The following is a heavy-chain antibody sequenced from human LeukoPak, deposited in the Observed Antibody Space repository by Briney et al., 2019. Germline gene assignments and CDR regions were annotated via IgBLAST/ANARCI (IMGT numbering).Heavy chain of an antibody. CDR3: ARGGISVYDILTGYYHFDY. CDR1: GYTFTGYY. J-gene: IGHJ4*02. Sequence: ASVKVSCKASGYTFTGYYMHWVRQAPGKGLDWMGWINPNSGGTNYAQKFQGRVTMTRDTSISTAYMELSRLRSDDTAVYYCARGGISVYDILTGYYHFDYWGQGTLVTVSS. V-gene: IGHV1-2*02. CDR2: INPNSGGT. D-gene: IGHD3-9*01.